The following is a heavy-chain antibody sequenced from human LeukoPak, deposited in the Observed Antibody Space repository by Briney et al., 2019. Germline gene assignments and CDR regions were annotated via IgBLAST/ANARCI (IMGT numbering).Heavy chain of an antibody. J-gene: IGHJ4*02. Sequence: SETLSLTCTVSGGSIKSHFWRWVRQPPGKRLEWIGYIFHSGNTNYNPSLKSRVTISPDTSKNQFFLSLTSVTAADTAVYYCATSSSWYFGYWGQGTLVTVSS. CDR3: ATSSSWYFGY. V-gene: IGHV4-59*11. CDR1: GGSIKSHF. CDR2: IFHSGNT. D-gene: IGHD6-13*01.